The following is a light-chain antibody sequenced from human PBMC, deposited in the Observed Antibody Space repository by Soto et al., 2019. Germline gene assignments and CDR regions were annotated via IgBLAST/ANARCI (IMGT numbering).Light chain of an antibody. J-gene: IGKJ4*01. CDR1: PSVTNY. Sequence: EIVLTQSPATLSLSPGERATLSCRASPSVTNYLAWYQQKPGQTPRLLIYDTSIRATGVPARFSGSRSGAEFTLTISSLQSEDFAVYYCQHYVTWPLTFGGGTKVESK. CDR3: QHYVTWPLT. CDR2: DTS. V-gene: IGKV3-15*01.